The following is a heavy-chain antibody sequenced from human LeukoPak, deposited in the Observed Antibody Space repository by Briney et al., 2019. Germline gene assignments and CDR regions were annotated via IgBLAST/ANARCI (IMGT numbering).Heavy chain of an antibody. CDR3: ARHGTVAGPFQH. Sequence: SETLSLTCTVSGGSISSYYWSWIRQPPGKALGWIGYIYYSGTTNYNPSLRSRVTMSVDTSKNQFSLKLSSTTAADTAVYYCARHGTVAGPFQHWGQGTLVAVSS. V-gene: IGHV4-59*08. CDR1: GGSISSYY. D-gene: IGHD2-8*02. CDR2: IYYSGTT. J-gene: IGHJ1*01.